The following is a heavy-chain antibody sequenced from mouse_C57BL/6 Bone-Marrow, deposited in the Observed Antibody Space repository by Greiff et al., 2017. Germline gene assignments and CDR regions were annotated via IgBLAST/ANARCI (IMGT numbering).Heavy chain of an antibody. Sequence: VQLQQSGPELVKPGASVKISCKASGYSFTGYYMNWVKQSPEKSLEWIGEINPSTGGTTYNQKFKAKATLTVDKSSSTAYMQLKSLTSEDSAVYYCAIGKIYYGSSPFAYWGQGTLVTVSA. CDR1: GYSFTGYY. J-gene: IGHJ3*01. D-gene: IGHD1-1*01. CDR3: AIGKIYYGSSPFAY. CDR2: INPSTGGT. V-gene: IGHV1-42*01.